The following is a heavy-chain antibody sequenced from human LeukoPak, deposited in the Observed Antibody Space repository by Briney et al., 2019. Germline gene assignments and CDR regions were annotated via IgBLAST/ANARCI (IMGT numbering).Heavy chain of an antibody. V-gene: IGHV3-23*01. Sequence: PGGSLRLPCAVSGFIFKDFPMTWVRQAPGKGLEWLSAISAGGDLTSHADSLKGRFTISRDNSKNTLYLQMDSLRAEDTAVYYCAKSLFTSAAGSGRASDIWGQGTMVTVSS. CDR1: GFIFKDFP. CDR2: ISAGGDLT. J-gene: IGHJ3*02. D-gene: IGHD3-10*01. CDR3: AKSLFTSAAGSGRASDI.